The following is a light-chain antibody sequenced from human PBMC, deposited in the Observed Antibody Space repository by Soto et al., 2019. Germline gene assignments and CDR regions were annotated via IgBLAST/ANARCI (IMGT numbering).Light chain of an antibody. V-gene: IGKV1-39*01. J-gene: IGKJ1*01. CDR3: QQSYVTPRT. CDR2: DAS. Sequence: DIQMTQSPSFLSASIGDRVTITCRASQNIDNFLNWYQQRPGKAPKLLIYDASNLYSGVPSRFSGSGSGTDFILTISSLQPEDFATYYCQQSYVTPRTFGPGTKVDIK. CDR1: QNIDNF.